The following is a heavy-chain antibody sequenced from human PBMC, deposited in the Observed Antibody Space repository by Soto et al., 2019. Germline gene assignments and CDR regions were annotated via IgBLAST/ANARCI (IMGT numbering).Heavy chain of an antibody. J-gene: IGHJ6*02. V-gene: IGHV3-23*01. Sequence: EVQLLESGGGLVQPGGSLRLSCAASGFTFSSYAMSWVRQAPGKGLEWVSAISGSGGSTYYADSVKGRFTISRDNSKNTLYLQMNSLRAEDTAVYYCAKTPGLYSSGWYHPDSYYYGMDVWGQGTTVTVSS. CDR3: AKTPGLYSSGWYHPDSYYYGMDV. D-gene: IGHD6-19*01. CDR2: ISGSGGST. CDR1: GFTFSSYA.